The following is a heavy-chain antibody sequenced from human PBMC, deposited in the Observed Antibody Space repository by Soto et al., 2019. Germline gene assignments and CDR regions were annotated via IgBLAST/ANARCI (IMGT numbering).Heavy chain of an antibody. CDR1: GGSISSYY. V-gene: IGHV4-59*08. J-gene: IGHJ4*02. CDR3: ARVSAEPTYYDFWSGPLDY. CDR2: IYYSGST. Sequence: SETLSLTCTVSGGSISSYYWSWIRQPPGKGLEWIGYIYYSGSTNYNPSLKSRVTISVDTSKNQFSLKLSSVTAADTAVYYCARVSAEPTYYDFWSGPLDYWGQGTLVTVSS. D-gene: IGHD3-3*01.